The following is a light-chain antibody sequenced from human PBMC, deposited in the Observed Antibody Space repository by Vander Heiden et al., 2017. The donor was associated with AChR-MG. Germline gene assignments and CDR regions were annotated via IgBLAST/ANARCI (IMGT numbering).Light chain of an antibody. CDR3: QSYDDTNHGV. J-gene: IGLJ2*01. V-gene: IGLV6-57*03. CDR2: EDN. CDR1: GGSIASNY. Sequence: NFVLTQPHSVSESPGKTVTISCTRSGGSIASNYVQWYQQRPGSAPTTVIFEDNNRRSGVPDRFSGSIDSSSNSASLIISGLKTEDEADYYCQSYDDTNHGVFGGGTKLTVL.